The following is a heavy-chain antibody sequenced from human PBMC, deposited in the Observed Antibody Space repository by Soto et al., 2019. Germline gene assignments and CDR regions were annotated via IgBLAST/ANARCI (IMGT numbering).Heavy chain of an antibody. V-gene: IGHV3-53*01. CDR3: ARGTYYYDSSGYYFDC. CDR1: GFTVSSNY. D-gene: IGHD3-22*01. Sequence: GGSLRLSCAASGFTVSSNYMSWVRQAPGKGLEWVSVIYSGGSTYYADSVKGRFTISRDNSKNTLYLQMNSLRAEDTAVYYCARGTYYYDSSGYYFDCWGQGTLVTVSS. J-gene: IGHJ4*02. CDR2: IYSGGST.